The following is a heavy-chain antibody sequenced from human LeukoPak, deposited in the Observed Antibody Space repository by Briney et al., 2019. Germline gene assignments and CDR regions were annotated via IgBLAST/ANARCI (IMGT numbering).Heavy chain of an antibody. V-gene: IGHV3-64*05. CDR2: ISIDGGHT. CDR3: VKGGRDSGSSADY. Sequence: GRSLSLSCSTAGFTFGIDEMHWVRQAPGKGLQYVSAISIDGGHTYYADSVKGRFTISRDNSKNTLYIQMSRLRAEEMAVNDCVKGGRDSGSSADYWGQGTLVSVSS. D-gene: IGHD6-6*01. CDR1: GFTFGIDE. J-gene: IGHJ4*02.